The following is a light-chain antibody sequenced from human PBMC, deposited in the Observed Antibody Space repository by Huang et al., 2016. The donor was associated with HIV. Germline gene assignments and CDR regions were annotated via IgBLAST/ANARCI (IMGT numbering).Light chain of an antibody. J-gene: IGKJ2*01. Sequence: EIMMTQSPATLSMSPGARATLSCRASQNVSSELAWYQLKPGQAPRLLIYGASTRATGIPARFSGSGSGTEFTLTISSLQSEDFAVYYCQQYNNWPPLYTFGQGTKLDIK. V-gene: IGKV3-15*01. CDR3: QQYNNWPPLYT. CDR1: QNVSSE. CDR2: GAS.